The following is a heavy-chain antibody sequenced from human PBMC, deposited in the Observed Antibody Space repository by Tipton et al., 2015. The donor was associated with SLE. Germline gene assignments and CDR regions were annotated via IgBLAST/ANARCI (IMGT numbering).Heavy chain of an antibody. Sequence: TLSLTCTVSGGSISSSSYYWSWIRQPPGKGPEWIGYIYYSGSTYYNPSLKSRVTISVDTSKNHFSLKLSSVTAADTAVYYCAKDRSSGWPEGFDYWGQGTLVTVSS. V-gene: IGHV4-31*03. CDR1: GGSISSSSYY. CDR3: AKDRSSGWPEGFDY. J-gene: IGHJ4*02. D-gene: IGHD6-19*01. CDR2: IYYSGST.